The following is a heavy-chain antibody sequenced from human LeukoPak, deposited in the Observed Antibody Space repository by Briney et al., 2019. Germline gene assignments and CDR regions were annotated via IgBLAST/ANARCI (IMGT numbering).Heavy chain of an antibody. V-gene: IGHV1-69*05. Sequence: SVKVSCEASGGTFSSYAISWVRQAPGQGLEWMGGIIPIFGTANYAQKFQGRVTITTDESTSTAYMELSSLRSEDTAVYYCARRGLVGATSRYFDYWGQGTLVTVSS. CDR3: ARRGLVGATSRYFDY. CDR2: IIPIFGTA. J-gene: IGHJ4*02. D-gene: IGHD1-26*01. CDR1: GGTFSSYA.